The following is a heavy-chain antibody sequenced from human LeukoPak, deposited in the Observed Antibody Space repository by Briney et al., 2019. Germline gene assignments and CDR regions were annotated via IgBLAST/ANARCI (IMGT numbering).Heavy chain of an antibody. CDR3: ARGAPDIYYYSYMDV. V-gene: IGHV1-69*06. Sequence: SVKVSCKASGGTFSSYAISWVRQAPGQGLEWMGGIIPIFGTANYAQKFQGRVTITADKSTSTAYMELSSLRSEDTAVYYCARGAPDIYYYSYMDVWGKGTTVTISS. J-gene: IGHJ6*03. CDR2: IIPIFGTA. CDR1: GGTFSSYA.